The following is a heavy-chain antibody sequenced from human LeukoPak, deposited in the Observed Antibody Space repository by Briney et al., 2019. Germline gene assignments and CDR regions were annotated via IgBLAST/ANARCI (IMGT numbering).Heavy chain of an antibody. Sequence: GGSLRLSCAASGFTVSSNYMSWVRQAPGKGLEWVSVIYSGGSTYYADSVEGRFTISRDNSKNTLYLQMNSLRAEDTAVYYCARGYMTYLEYGMDVWGQGTTVTVSS. D-gene: IGHD5-18*01. CDR2: IYSGGST. V-gene: IGHV3-53*01. CDR3: ARGYMTYLEYGMDV. J-gene: IGHJ6*02. CDR1: GFTVSSNY.